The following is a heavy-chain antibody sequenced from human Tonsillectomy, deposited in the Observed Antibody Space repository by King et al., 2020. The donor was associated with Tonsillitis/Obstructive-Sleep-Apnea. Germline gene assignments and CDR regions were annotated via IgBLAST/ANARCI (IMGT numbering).Heavy chain of an antibody. CDR3: ATDRRDLDWYFDL. D-gene: IGHD3-16*01. J-gene: IGHJ2*01. Sequence: HVQLVESGAEVKKPGASVKVACKTSEYTFSGYYIHWVRQAPGQGLEWMGWINPTSGVTNCSQKFQGRVTMTRDTSISTAYKELSTLRSDDTALYYCATDRRDLDWYFDLWGRGTLVTVSS. V-gene: IGHV1-2*02. CDR2: INPTSGVT. CDR1: EYTFSGYY.